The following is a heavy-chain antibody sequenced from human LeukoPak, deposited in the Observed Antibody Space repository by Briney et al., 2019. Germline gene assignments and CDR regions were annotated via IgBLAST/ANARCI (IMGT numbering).Heavy chain of an antibody. V-gene: IGHV4-59*01. J-gene: IGHJ3*02. D-gene: IGHD3-3*02. CDR3: ARAFFIRRSLGAFDI. CDR1: GGSISSYY. Sequence: SETLSLTCTVSGGSISSYYWSWIRQPPGKGLEWIGYIYYSGSTNYNPSLKSRVTISVDTSKNQFSLKLSSVTAADTAVYYCARAFFIRRSLGAFDIWGQGTMVTVSS. CDR2: IYYSGST.